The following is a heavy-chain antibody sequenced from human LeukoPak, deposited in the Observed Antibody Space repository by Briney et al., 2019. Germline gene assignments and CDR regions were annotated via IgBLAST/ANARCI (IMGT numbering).Heavy chain of an antibody. CDR2: IRYDGSNK. V-gene: IGHV3-30*02. Sequence: GRSLRLSCAASGFTFGSYGMHWVRQAPGKGLEWVAFIRYDGSNKYYADSVKGRFTISRDNSKNTLYLQMNRLRAEDTAVYYCAKDARVYCSSTSCHRFDYWGQGTLVTVSS. J-gene: IGHJ4*02. CDR3: AKDARVYCSSTSCHRFDY. D-gene: IGHD2-2*01. CDR1: GFTFGSYG.